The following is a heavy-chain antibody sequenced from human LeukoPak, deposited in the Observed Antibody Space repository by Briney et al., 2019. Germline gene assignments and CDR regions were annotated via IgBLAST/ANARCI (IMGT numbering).Heavy chain of an antibody. CDR3: ARGFFPKFWESTDDAFDI. CDR2: ISGSGGST. J-gene: IGHJ3*02. V-gene: IGHV3-23*01. D-gene: IGHD1-26*01. Sequence: PGGSLRLSCAASGFTFSRYAMSWVRQAPGKGLEWVSGISGSGGSTYYGDSVKGRFTISRDNSKNTLYLQMNSLRAEDTAVYYCARGFFPKFWESTDDAFDIWGQGTMVTVSS. CDR1: GFTFSRYA.